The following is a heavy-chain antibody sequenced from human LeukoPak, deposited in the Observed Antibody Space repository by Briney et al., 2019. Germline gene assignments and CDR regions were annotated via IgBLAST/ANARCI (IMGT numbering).Heavy chain of an antibody. CDR2: IYYSGST. CDR1: GGSISSYY. Sequence: PSETLSLTCTVSGGSISSYYWSWIRQPPGKGREWIGDIYYSGSTNYNPSLKSRVTISVDTSKNQFSLKLSSVTAADTAVYYCARSNWAHDAFDIWGQGTMVTVSS. J-gene: IGHJ3*02. CDR3: ARSNWAHDAFDI. V-gene: IGHV4-59*01. D-gene: IGHD1-1*01.